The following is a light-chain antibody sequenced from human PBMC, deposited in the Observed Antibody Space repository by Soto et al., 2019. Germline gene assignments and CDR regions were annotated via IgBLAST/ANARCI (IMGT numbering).Light chain of an antibody. J-gene: IGLJ2*01. Sequence: QSVLTQPASVSGSPGQSITISCTGTSSDVGSYNFVSWYQQHPGKAPKLMIYEGSKRPSGVSNRFSGSKSGNTASLTISGQHAEDAADYYCCSYTGSSTAIFGGGTKLTVL. CDR2: EGS. CDR1: SSDVGSYNF. V-gene: IGLV2-23*01. CDR3: CSYTGSSTAI.